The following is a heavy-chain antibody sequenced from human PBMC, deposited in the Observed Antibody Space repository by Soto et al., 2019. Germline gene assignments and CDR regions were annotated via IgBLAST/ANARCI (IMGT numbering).Heavy chain of an antibody. D-gene: IGHD2-8*02. Sequence: QVQLQQWGAGLLKPSETLSLTCAVYGGSFSGYYWTWISQPPGTGLEWIGEINHSGSTNYNPSLKTRVTRSVDTSKNPFSLKLTSVTAAATAVYYCARDKSTGLFDYWGQGTLVTVSS. CDR3: ARDKSTGLFDY. V-gene: IGHV4-34*01. CDR1: GGSFSGYY. CDR2: INHSGST. J-gene: IGHJ4*02.